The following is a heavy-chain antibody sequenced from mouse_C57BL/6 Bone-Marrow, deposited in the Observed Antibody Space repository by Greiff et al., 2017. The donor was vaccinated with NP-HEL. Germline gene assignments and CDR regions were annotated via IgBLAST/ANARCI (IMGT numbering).Heavy chain of an antibody. Sequence: QVQLQQSGAELMKPGASVKLSCKATGYTFTGYWIEWVKQRPGHGLEWIGEILPGSGSTNYNEKFKGKATFTADNSSNTAYMQLSSLTTEDSAIYYCAREGVYYYGLYWYFDVWGTGTTVTVSS. CDR1: GYTFTGYW. D-gene: IGHD1-1*01. CDR2: ILPGSGST. V-gene: IGHV1-9*01. CDR3: AREGVYYYGLYWYFDV. J-gene: IGHJ1*03.